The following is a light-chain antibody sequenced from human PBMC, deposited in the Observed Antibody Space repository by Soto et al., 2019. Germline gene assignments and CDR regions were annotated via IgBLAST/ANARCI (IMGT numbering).Light chain of an antibody. Sequence: QSVLTQPRSVSGSPGQSVTISCTGTSSDVGGYNYVSWYQQHPGKAPKLMNYDVSKPPSGVPDRFSGSKSGNTASLTISGLQAEDEADYYCCSYAGSYTVVFGGGTKLTVL. J-gene: IGLJ2*01. CDR2: DVS. CDR1: SSDVGGYNY. V-gene: IGLV2-11*01. CDR3: CSYAGSYTVV.